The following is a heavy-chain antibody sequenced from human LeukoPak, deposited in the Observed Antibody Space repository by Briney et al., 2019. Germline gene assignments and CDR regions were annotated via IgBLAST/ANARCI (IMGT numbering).Heavy chain of an antibody. CDR2: ISYDGSNK. CDR3: ARGNSQPRGYSYGPRGYYFGY. V-gene: IGHV3-30*04. D-gene: IGHD5-18*01. J-gene: IGHJ4*02. Sequence: GGSLRLSCAASGFTFSSYAMHWVRQAPGKGLEWVAVISYDGSNKYYADSVEGRFTISRDNSKNTLYLQMNSLRAEDTAVYYCARGNSQPRGYSYGPRGYYFGYWGQGTLVTVSS. CDR1: GFTFSSYA.